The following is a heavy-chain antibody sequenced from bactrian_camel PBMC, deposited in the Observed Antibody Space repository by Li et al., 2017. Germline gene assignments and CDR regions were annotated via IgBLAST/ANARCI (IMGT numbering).Heavy chain of an antibody. V-gene: IGHV3S55*01. D-gene: IGHD6*01. CDR3: GRVEYSSLTY. Sequence: VQLVESGGGSVQTGGSLRLSCVASGDTIGRYCMGWFRQIPDKEREGVAGIESDGSTSYADSAKGRFTISRDNAKNTLYLQLNSLKTEDTAMYYCGRVEYSSLTYWGQGTQVTVS. J-gene: IGHJ4*01. CDR1: GDTIGRYC. CDR2: IESDGST.